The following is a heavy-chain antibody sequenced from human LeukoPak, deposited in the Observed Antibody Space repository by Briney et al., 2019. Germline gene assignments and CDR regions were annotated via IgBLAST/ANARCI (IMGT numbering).Heavy chain of an antibody. Sequence: ASVKVSCKASGYTFTGYYMHWVRLAPGQGLEWMGWINPNSGGTSYAQRFQGRVTMTRDTSISTAYMELSSLTSDDTAVYYCARDLYGDGSLPGYWGQGTLVTVSS. CDR1: GYTFTGYY. J-gene: IGHJ4*02. D-gene: IGHD3-10*01. V-gene: IGHV1-2*02. CDR3: ARDLYGDGSLPGY. CDR2: INPNSGGT.